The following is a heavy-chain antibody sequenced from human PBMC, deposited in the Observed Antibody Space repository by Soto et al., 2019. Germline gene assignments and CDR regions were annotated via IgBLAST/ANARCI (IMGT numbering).Heavy chain of an antibody. CDR3: ARHHLAVAGTNWFDP. Sequence: EVQLVQSGAEVKKPGESLKISCKASGYTFTNYWIGWVRQMPGKGLEWMGIILPTDSETRYSPSFEGQVTMSVDKSISTAYLKWSSLKASDTGIYFCARHHLAVAGTNWFDPWGQGTLVIVSS. D-gene: IGHD6-19*01. V-gene: IGHV5-51*01. CDR1: GYTFTNYW. J-gene: IGHJ5*02. CDR2: ILPTDSET.